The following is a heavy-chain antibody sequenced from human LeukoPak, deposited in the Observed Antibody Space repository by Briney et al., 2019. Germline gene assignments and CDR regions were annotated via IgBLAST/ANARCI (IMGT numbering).Heavy chain of an antibody. D-gene: IGHD3-22*01. CDR1: GFTFSSYS. CDR3: ARDSVYYDSSGYPNWFDP. V-gene: IGHV3-21*01. Sequence: GGSLRLSCAASGFTFSSYSMNWVRQAPGKGLEWVSSISSSSSYIYYADSVKGRFTISRDNAKNSLYLQMNSLRAEDTAVYYCARDSVYYDSSGYPNWFDPWGQGTLVTVSS. J-gene: IGHJ5*02. CDR2: ISSSSSYI.